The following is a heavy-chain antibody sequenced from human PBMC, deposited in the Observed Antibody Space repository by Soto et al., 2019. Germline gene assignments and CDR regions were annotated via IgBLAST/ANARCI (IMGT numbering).Heavy chain of an antibody. Sequence: SETLSLTCTVSGGTITSYYWSWIRQPAGKGLEWIGRIHSSGSTNYNPSLNSRVIMSVDTSQNQFSLNLSSVTAADTAKYYCARENILTAAAGKRDFDCWGQGTLVTVSS. CDR3: ARENILTAAAGKRDFDC. CDR2: IHSSGST. J-gene: IGHJ4*02. CDR1: GGTITSYY. D-gene: IGHD6-13*01. V-gene: IGHV4-4*07.